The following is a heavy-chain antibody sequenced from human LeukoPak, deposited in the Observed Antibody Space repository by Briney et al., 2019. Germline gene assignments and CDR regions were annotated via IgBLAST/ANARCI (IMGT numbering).Heavy chain of an antibody. V-gene: IGHV3-9*01. CDR2: ISWNSGSI. CDR3: AKDSSVTVTNAGFDAFDI. D-gene: IGHD4-17*01. J-gene: IGHJ3*02. Sequence: GRSLRLSCAASGFSFDDYAMHWVRQAPGKGLEGVSAISWNSGSIGYADSVKGRFTISRDNAKNSLYLQMNSLRAEDTALYYCAKDSSVTVTNAGFDAFDIWGQGTMVTVSS. CDR1: GFSFDDYA.